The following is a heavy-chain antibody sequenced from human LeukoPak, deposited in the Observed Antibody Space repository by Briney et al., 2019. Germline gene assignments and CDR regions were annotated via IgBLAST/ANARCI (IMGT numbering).Heavy chain of an antibody. V-gene: IGHV4-34*01. CDR2: INHRGTS. Sequence: SETLSLTCAVSGDSFNAYGWNWIRQAPGKSLEYIGEINHRGTSHYNPSLKTRITLSVHTSKNQFSLKLTSVTAADTAVYYCARGSSFDGYCTPGACDAGYYDIWGQGTPVIVSS. D-gene: IGHD2-8*01. CDR3: ARGSSFDGYCTPGACDAGYYDI. J-gene: IGHJ4*02. CDR1: GDSFNAYG.